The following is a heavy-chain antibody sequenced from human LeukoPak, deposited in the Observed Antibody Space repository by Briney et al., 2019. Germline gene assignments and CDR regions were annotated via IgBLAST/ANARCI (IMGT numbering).Heavy chain of an antibody. CDR3: ARVAVPLYYYYMDV. Sequence: ASVKVSCKASGYTFTSYAMHWVRQAPGQRLEWMGWINAGNGNTKYSQKFQGRVTITRDTSASTAYMELSSLRAEDTAVYYCARVAVPLYYYYMDVWGKGTTVTVSS. V-gene: IGHV1-3*01. CDR1: GYTFTSYA. CDR2: INAGNGNT. J-gene: IGHJ6*03.